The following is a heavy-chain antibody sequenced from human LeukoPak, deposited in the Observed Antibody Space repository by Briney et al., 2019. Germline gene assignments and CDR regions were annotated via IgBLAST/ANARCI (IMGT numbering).Heavy chain of an antibody. CDR1: GFTFSSYG. CDR3: AKDPPYYGDYGSDYYYMDV. CDR2: IRYDASNK. V-gene: IGHV3-30*02. J-gene: IGHJ6*03. D-gene: IGHD4-17*01. Sequence: GGSLRLSCAASGFTFSSYGMHWVRQAPGKGLEWVAFIRYDASNKYYADSVKGRFTISRDNSKNTLYLQMNSLRAEDTAVYYCAKDPPYYGDYGSDYYYMDVWGKGTTVTISS.